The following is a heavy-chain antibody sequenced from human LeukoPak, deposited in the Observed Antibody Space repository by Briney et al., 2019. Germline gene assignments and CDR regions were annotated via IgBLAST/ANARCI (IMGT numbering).Heavy chain of an antibody. CDR1: GLTVSSNY. J-gene: IGHJ4*02. CDR3: ARDRGDYPLGY. CDR2: IYSGGST. V-gene: IGHV3-66*01. D-gene: IGHD4-17*01. Sequence: GGSLRLSCAAAGLTVSSNYMSWVGQAPGKWLQWVSVIYSGGSTYYADSVKGRFTISRDNSKNTLYLQMNSLRAEDTAVYYCARDRGDYPLGYWGQGTLVTVSS.